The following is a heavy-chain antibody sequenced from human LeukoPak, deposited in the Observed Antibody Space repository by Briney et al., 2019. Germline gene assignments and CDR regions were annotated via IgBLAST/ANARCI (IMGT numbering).Heavy chain of an antibody. Sequence: GGSLRLSCAASGFTFSSYDMHWVRQATGKGLEWVSAIGTAGDTYYPGSVKGRFTISRENAKNSLYLQMNSLRAGDTAVYYCARGHRSGQLVLDYFGYWGQGTLVTVSS. V-gene: IGHV3-13*01. D-gene: IGHD6-13*01. CDR1: GFTFSSYD. CDR2: IGTAGDT. CDR3: ARGHRSGQLVLDYFGY. J-gene: IGHJ4*02.